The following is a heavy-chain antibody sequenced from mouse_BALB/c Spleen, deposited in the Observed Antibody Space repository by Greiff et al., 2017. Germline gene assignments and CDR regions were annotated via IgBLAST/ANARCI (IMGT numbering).Heavy chain of an antibody. V-gene: IGHV1-82*01. J-gene: IGHJ4*01. Sequence: VQLQESGPELVKPGASVKISCKASGYAFSSSWMNWVKQRPGQGLEWIGRIYPGDGDTNYNGKFKGKATLTADKSSSTAYMQLSSLTSVDSAVYFCARVHYYGSEDAMDYWGQGTSVTVSS. CDR1: GYAFSSSW. D-gene: IGHD1-2*01. CDR3: ARVHYYGSEDAMDY. CDR2: IYPGDGDT.